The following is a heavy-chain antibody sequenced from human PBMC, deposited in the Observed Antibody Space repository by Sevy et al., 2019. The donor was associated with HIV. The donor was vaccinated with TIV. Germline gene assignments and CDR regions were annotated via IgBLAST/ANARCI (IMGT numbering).Heavy chain of an antibody. D-gene: IGHD6-19*01. CDR1: VFTFSSYG. J-gene: IGHJ6*02. V-gene: IGHV3-30*18. CDR3: AKDLSEQWIGMDV. Sequence: GGSLRLSCAASVFTFSSYGMHWVRQAPGKGLEWVAVISYDGSNKYYADSVKGRFTISRDNSKNTLYLQMNSLRAEDMAVYYCAKDLSEQWIGMDVWGQGTTVTVSS. CDR2: ISYDGSNK.